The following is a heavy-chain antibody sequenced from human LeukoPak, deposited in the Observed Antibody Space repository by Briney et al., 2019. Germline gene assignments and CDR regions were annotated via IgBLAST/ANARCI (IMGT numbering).Heavy chain of an antibody. CDR3: ARAPPGQAAGGTR. CDR1: GFTVSSNE. V-gene: IGHV3-53*01. J-gene: IGHJ4*02. D-gene: IGHD6-13*01. CDR2: IYSGGST. Sequence: QAGGSLRLSCAASGFTVSSNEWSWVRQAPGKGLEWVSVIYSGGSTNYADSVKDRFTISRDNSKNTLYLQMNSLRAEDTAVYYWARAPPGQAAGGTRWGQGTLVTVSS.